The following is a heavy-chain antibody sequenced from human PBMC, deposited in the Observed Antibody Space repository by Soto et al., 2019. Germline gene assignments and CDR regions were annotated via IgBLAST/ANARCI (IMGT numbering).Heavy chain of an antibody. J-gene: IGHJ5*02. CDR3: ARSYCSSTSCYWFDP. V-gene: IGHV3-7*01. CDR1: GFTFSSYW. CDR2: IKQDGSEK. D-gene: IGHD2-2*01. Sequence: EVQLVESGGGLVQPGGSLRLSCAASGFTFSSYWMSWVRQAPGKGLEWVANIKQDGSEKYYVDSVKGRFTISRDNAKNSLYLQMNSLRAEDTAVYYCARSYCSSTSCYWFDPWGQGTLVTVSS.